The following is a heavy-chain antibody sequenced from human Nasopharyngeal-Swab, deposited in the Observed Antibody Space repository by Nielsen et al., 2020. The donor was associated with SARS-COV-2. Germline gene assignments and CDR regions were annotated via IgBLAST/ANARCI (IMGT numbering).Heavy chain of an antibody. CDR1: GYTFTSYA. J-gene: IGHJ6*03. V-gene: IGHV7-4-1*02. Sequence: ASAKVSCKASGYTFTSYAMNWVRQAPGQGLEWMGWINTNTGNPTYAQGFTGRFVVSLDTSVSTAYLQNSSLKVEDTAVYYCARAAELHLPLYMDVWGKGTTVTVSS. CDR2: INTNTGNP. D-gene: IGHD3-10*01. CDR3: ARAAELHLPLYMDV.